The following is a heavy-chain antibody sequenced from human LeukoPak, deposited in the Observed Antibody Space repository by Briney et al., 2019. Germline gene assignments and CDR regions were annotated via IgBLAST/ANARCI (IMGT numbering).Heavy chain of an antibody. Sequence: SETLSLTCTVSGGSISSGGYYWSWIRQHPGKGPEWIGYIYYSGSTYYNPSLKSRVTISVDTSKNQFSLKLSSVTAADTAVYYCARWGQTTVTTSYNWFDLWGQGTLVTVSS. J-gene: IGHJ5*02. D-gene: IGHD4-17*01. CDR3: ARWGQTTVTTSYNWFDL. CDR1: GGSISSGGYY. V-gene: IGHV4-31*03. CDR2: IYYSGST.